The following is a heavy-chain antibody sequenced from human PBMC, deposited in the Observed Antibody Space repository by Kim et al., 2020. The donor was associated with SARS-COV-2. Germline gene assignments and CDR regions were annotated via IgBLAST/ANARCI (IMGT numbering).Heavy chain of an antibody. Sequence: GGSLRLSCAASGFTFSSYAMHWVRQAPGKGLEWVAVISYDGSNKYYADSVKGRFTISRDNSKNTLYLQMNSLRAEDTAVYYCAREGVAAAGIHYYYYGMDVWGQGTTVTVSS. D-gene: IGHD6-13*01. V-gene: IGHV3-30*04. J-gene: IGHJ6*02. CDR1: GFTFSSYA. CDR2: ISYDGSNK. CDR3: AREGVAAAGIHYYYYGMDV.